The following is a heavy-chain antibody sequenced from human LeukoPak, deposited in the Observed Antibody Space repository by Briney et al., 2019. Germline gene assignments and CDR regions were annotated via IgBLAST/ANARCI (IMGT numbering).Heavy chain of an antibody. CDR3: ARVSQLSYYGSGSYYTTYTSWFDP. V-gene: IGHV4-34*01. Sequence: PSETLSLTCAVYGGSFSGYYWSWIRQPPGKGLEWIGEINHSGSTNYNPSLKSRVTISVDTSKNQFSLKLSSVTAADTAVYYCARVSQLSYYGSGSYYTTYTSWFDPWGQGTLVTVSS. D-gene: IGHD3-10*01. CDR1: GGSFSGYY. J-gene: IGHJ5*02. CDR2: INHSGST.